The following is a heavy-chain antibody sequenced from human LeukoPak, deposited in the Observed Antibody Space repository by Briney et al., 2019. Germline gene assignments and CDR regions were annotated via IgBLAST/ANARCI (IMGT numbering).Heavy chain of an antibody. D-gene: IGHD1-1*01. CDR3: AKDNSNRERASYHFDS. J-gene: IGHJ4*02. V-gene: IGHV1-2*02. CDR1: GYTFTGYY. CDR2: IHPNSGAT. Sequence: GASVKVSCKASGYTFTGYYMHWVRQAPGQGLEWMGWIHPNSGATNYAQKFQGTVTMTRDTSISAAYMELSSLTSDDTAVYYCAKDNSNRERASYHFDSWGQGTLVTVSS.